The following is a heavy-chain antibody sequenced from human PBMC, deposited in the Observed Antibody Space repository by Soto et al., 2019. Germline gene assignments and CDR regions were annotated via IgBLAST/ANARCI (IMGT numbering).Heavy chain of an antibody. CDR1: GGTFSSYA. Sequence: SVKVSCKASGGTFSSYAISWVRQAPGQGLEWMGGIIPIFGTANYAQKFQGRVTITADESTSTAYMELSSLRSEDTAVYYCARTRIAVDGGDYYYYGMDVWGQGTTVTVS. CDR3: ARTRIAVDGGDYYYYGMDV. CDR2: IIPIFGTA. J-gene: IGHJ6*02. V-gene: IGHV1-69*13. D-gene: IGHD6-19*01.